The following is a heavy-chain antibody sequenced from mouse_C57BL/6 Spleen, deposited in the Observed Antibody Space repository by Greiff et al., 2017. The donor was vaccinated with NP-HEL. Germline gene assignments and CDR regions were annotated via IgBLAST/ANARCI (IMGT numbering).Heavy chain of an antibody. J-gene: IGHJ1*03. Sequence: QVQLQQSGAELVRPGTSVKLSCKASGYTFTSYWMHWVKQRPGQGLEWIGVIDPSDSYTNYNQKFKGKATLTVDTSSSTAYMQLSSLTSEDSAVYYCASPTVVATRYFDVWGTGTTVTVSS. CDR3: ASPTVVATRYFDV. CDR1: GYTFTSYW. V-gene: IGHV1-59*01. D-gene: IGHD1-1*01. CDR2: IDPSDSYT.